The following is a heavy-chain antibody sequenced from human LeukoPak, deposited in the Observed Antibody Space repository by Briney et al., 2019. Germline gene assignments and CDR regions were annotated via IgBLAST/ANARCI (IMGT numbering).Heavy chain of an antibody. CDR1: GGSFSGYY. V-gene: IGHV4-34*01. J-gene: IGHJ4*02. D-gene: IGHD2-15*01. Sequence: SETLSLTCAVYGGSFSGYYWSWIRQPPGKGLEWIGEINHSGSTNYNPSLKSRVTISVDTSKNQFSLKLSSVTVADTAVYYCARGFVVVAATRFDYWGQGTLVTVSS. CDR3: ARGFVVVAATRFDY. CDR2: INHSGST.